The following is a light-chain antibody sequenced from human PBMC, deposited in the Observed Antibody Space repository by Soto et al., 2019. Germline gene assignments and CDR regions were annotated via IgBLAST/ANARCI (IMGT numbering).Light chain of an antibody. J-gene: IGLJ2*01. Sequence: QSVLTQPPSASGTPGQRVTISCSGSSSNIGSNYVYWYQQLPGTAPKLLIYRNNQRPSGVPDPFAGSKSGTSASLAISGFRSEDEAEYYCAAWDDSLSGRGVFGGGTKLTVL. CDR3: AAWDDSLSGRGV. CDR2: RNN. CDR1: SSNIGSNY. V-gene: IGLV1-47*01.